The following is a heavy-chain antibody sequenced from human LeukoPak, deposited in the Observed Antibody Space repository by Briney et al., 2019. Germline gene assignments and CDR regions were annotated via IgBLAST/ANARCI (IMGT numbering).Heavy chain of an antibody. Sequence: ASVKVSCKASGYTFTSYYMDWVRQAPGQGLEWMGIINPSDGSTSYAQKFQGRVTMTRDTSTSTAYMELSSLRSEDTAVYYCARDPDVLLWFGAPTFFDYWGQGTLVTVSS. V-gene: IGHV1-46*01. J-gene: IGHJ4*02. CDR2: INPSDGST. CDR3: ARDPDVLLWFGAPTFFDY. D-gene: IGHD3-10*01. CDR1: GYTFTSYY.